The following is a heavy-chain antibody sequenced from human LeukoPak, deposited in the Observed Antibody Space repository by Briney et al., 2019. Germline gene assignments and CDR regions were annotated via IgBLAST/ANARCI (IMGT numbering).Heavy chain of an antibody. CDR1: GFTFSSSA. Sequence: GGSLRLSCAASGFTFSSSAMSWVRQAPGKGLEWVSAISNNGGYTYYADSVQGRFTISRDNSKSTLCLQMNSLRAEDTAVYYCARYPNWAGLDYWGQGTLVTVSS. V-gene: IGHV3-23*01. CDR2: ISNNGGYT. CDR3: ARYPNWAGLDY. D-gene: IGHD3/OR15-3a*01. J-gene: IGHJ4*02.